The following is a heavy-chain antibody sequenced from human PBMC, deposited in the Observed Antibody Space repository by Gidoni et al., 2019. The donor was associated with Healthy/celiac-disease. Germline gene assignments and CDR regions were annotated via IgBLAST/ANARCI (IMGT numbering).Heavy chain of an antibody. J-gene: IGHJ4*02. V-gene: IGHV4-34*01. CDR1: GASFSGHY. Sequence: QVQLQQWVPGRLKPSDTPSLTCAVYGASFSGHYWSWIRQPPGKGLAWIGEINPSGSTNYNPSLKSRVTISIDTSQNQFSLKLSSLTAADTAVYYCAAVPGVWASYRYYYFDYWGQGALVTVSS. CDR2: INPSGST. CDR3: AAVPGVWASYRYYYFDY. D-gene: IGHD3-16*02.